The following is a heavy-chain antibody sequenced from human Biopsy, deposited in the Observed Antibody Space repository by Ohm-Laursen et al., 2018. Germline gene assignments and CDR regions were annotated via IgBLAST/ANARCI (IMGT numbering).Heavy chain of an antibody. V-gene: IGHV3-9*01. Sequence: SLRLSCAASGFTFDDYALHWVRQAPGKGLEWVSGISWNSGNIDYADSVKGRFTISRDNAKNSVYLQMNSLRAEDTAFYYCAKDLASGSGYYWYFDFWGRGTLVTVSS. CDR2: ISWNSGNI. D-gene: IGHD3-22*01. CDR1: GFTFDDYA. J-gene: IGHJ2*01. CDR3: AKDLASGSGYYWYFDF.